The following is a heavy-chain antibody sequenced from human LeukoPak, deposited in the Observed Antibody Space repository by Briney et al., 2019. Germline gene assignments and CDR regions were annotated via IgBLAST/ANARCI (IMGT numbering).Heavy chain of an antibody. J-gene: IGHJ4*02. CDR2: IWYDGSNK. V-gene: IGHV3-33*06. Sequence: PGRSLRLSCAASGFTFSSYGMYWVRQAPGKGLEWVAVIWYDGSNKYYADSVKGRFTISRDNSKNTLYLQMNSLRVEDTAVSYCAKGPPADDAVDQGNFDYWGQGTLVTVSS. CDR1: GFTFSSYG. CDR3: AKGPPADDAVDQGNFDY. D-gene: IGHD6-19*01.